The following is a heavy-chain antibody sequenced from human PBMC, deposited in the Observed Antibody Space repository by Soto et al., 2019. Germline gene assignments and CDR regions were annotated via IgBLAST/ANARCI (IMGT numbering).Heavy chain of an antibody. CDR3: ARLSNTWPYYYGMDV. D-gene: IGHD6-13*01. CDR2: INAGNGNT. V-gene: IGHV1-3*01. J-gene: IGHJ6*02. Sequence: GASVKVSCKASGYTFTSYAMHWVRQAPGQRLEWMGWINAGNGNTKYSQKFQGRVTITRDTSASTAYMELSGLRSEDTAVYYCARLSNTWPYYYGMDVWGQGTTVTVSS. CDR1: GYTFTSYA.